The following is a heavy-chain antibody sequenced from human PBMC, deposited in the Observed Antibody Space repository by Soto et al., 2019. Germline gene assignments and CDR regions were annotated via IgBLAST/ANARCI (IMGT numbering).Heavy chain of an antibody. D-gene: IGHD6-19*01. V-gene: IGHV3-7*03. CDR3: ARDIAVSGNWFDP. J-gene: IGHJ5*02. Sequence: LRLSCAASGFTFSSYWMNWVRQAPGKGLEWVANIKQDGSEEYYVDSVKGRFTISRDNAKNSLYLQMNSLRADDTAVYYCARDIAVSGNWFDPWGQGTLVTVSS. CDR1: GFTFSSYW. CDR2: IKQDGSEE.